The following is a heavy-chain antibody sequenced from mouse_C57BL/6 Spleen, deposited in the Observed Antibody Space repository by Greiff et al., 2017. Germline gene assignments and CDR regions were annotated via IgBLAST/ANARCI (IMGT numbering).Heavy chain of an antibody. D-gene: IGHD2-5*01. V-gene: IGHV1-75*01. CDR3: ARRGYSNYEDFDY. CDR1: GYTFTDYY. J-gene: IGHJ2*01. CDR2: IFPGSGST. Sequence: VQLQQSGPELVKPGASVKISCKASGYTFTDYYINWVKPRPGQGLEWIGWIFPGSGSTYYNEKFKGKATLTVDNSSSTAYMLLSSLTSEDSAVYFCARRGYSNYEDFDYWGQGTTLTVSS.